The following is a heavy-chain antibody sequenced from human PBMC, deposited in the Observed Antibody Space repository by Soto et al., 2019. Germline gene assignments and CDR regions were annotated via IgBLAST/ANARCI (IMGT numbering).Heavy chain of an antibody. CDR1: GYTFTSYG. Sequence: VASVKVSCKASGYTFTSYGISWVRPAPGQGLEWMGWISAYNGNRNYAQKLQGRVTMTTDTSTSTAYMELRSLRSDDTAVYYCARVRPPSGSSPYLSDYWGQGTLVTVSS. V-gene: IGHV1-18*04. CDR3: ARVRPPSGSSPYLSDY. D-gene: IGHD1-26*01. CDR2: ISAYNGNR. J-gene: IGHJ4*02.